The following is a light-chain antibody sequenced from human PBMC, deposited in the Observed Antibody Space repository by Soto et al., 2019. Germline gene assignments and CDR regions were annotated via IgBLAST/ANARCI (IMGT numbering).Light chain of an antibody. CDR2: ENA. CDR3: GKWDSGLSCFV. CDR1: NSNIGNSY. V-gene: IGLV1-51*02. Sequence: QSVLTQPPSVSASPGQKVTISCAGSNSNIGNSYVYWYQQFPGAAPKLLMYENAKRASGIPDRFSGSKSGAAATLAITGIQTGDEADYYCGKWDSGLSCFVFGTGTEVTVL. J-gene: IGLJ1*01.